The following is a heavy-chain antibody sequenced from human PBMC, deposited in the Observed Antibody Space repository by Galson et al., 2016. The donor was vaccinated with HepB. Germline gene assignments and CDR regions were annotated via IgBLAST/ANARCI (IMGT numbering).Heavy chain of an antibody. V-gene: IGHV3-23*01. CDR1: GFPFSRFA. Sequence: SLRLSCAVSGFPFSRFAMTWVRQAPGRGLEWVASIDNSADTTHYVDSVKGRFTISRDNSRTTLYLQMRSLGAEDTAIYYCAKDLVATGISGTLDYWGQGTLVTVSS. CDR2: IDNSADTT. J-gene: IGHJ4*02. D-gene: IGHD5-12*01. CDR3: AKDLVATGISGTLDY.